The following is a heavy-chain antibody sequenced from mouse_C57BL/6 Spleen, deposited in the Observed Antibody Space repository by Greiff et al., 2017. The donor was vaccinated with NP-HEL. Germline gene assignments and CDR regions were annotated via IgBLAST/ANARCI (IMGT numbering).Heavy chain of an antibody. V-gene: IGHV1-61*01. CDR3: ARGDYDGSSPSFDY. Sequence: QVQLQQPGAELVRPGSSVKLSCKASGYTFTSYWMDWVKQRPGQGLEWIGDIYPSDSETNYNQKFKDKATLTVDKSSSTAYMQLSSLTSEDSAVYYCARGDYDGSSPSFDYWGQGTTLTVSS. D-gene: IGHD1-1*01. J-gene: IGHJ2*01. CDR2: IYPSDSET. CDR1: GYTFTSYW.